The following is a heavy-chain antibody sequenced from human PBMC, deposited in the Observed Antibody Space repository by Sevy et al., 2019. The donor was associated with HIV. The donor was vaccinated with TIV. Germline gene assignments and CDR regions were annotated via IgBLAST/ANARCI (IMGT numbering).Heavy chain of an antibody. V-gene: IGHV3-30*02. D-gene: IGHD1-7*01. J-gene: IGHJ6*03. CDR2: IWHDGGNR. CDR3: AKDPRVTISGTTNYYYYMDV. Sequence: GGSLRLSCAASGFSFSTYGMHWVRQVPGKGLEWVAFIWHDGGNRYYVDSVKGQFTISRDNSKNTLYLQMNSLRPEDTAIYYCAKDPRVTISGTTNYYYYMDVWGKGTTVTVSS. CDR1: GFSFSTYG.